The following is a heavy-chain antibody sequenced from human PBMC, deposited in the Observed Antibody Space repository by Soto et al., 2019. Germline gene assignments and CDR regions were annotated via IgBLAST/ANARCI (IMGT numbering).Heavy chain of an antibody. CDR1: GGSVSSGSYY. V-gene: IGHV4-61*01. J-gene: IGHJ5*02. CDR3: ARPPFPPDSPGESFDP. CDR2: IYYSGST. Sequence: SETLSLTCTVSGGSVSSGSYYWSWIRQPPGKGLEWIGYIYYSGSTNYNPSLKSRVTISVDTSKNQFSLKLSSVTAADTAVYYCARPPFPPDSPGESFDPWGQGSLVTVSS. D-gene: IGHD2-21*01.